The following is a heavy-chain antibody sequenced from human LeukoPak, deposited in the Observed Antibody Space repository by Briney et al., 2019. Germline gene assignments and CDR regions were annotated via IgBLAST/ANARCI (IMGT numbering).Heavy chain of an antibody. Sequence: SSETLSLTCTVSGVSISSGGYYWTWIRQRPGEALEWIGYIYPSGNTYYNPSLMSRIVLSVDTSKSQFSLKVASVTAADTALYYCARVHKLPLEWDLIDFWGQGTLVTVSS. CDR3: ARVHKLPLEWDLIDF. J-gene: IGHJ4*02. D-gene: IGHD1-1*01. CDR2: IYPSGNT. CDR1: GVSISSGGYY. V-gene: IGHV4-31*03.